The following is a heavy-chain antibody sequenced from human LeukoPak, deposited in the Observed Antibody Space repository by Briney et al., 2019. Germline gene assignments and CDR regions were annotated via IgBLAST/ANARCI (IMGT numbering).Heavy chain of an antibody. CDR1: GGSFSGYY. Sequence: SETLSLTCAVYGGSFSGYYWSWIRQPPGKGLEWIGEINHSGSTNYNPSLKSRVTISVDTFKNQFSLKLSSVTAADTAVYYCARGRTWGGRGGRYYFDYWGQGTLVTVSS. D-gene: IGHD3-16*01. CDR2: INHSGST. J-gene: IGHJ4*02. CDR3: ARGRTWGGRGGRYYFDY. V-gene: IGHV4-34*01.